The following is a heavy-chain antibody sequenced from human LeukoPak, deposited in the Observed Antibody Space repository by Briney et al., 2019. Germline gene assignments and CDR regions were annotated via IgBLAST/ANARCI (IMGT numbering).Heavy chain of an antibody. J-gene: IGHJ2*01. CDR1: GGSISSGGYY. CDR2: IYYSGST. V-gene: IGHV4-31*01. CDR3: ARDGRAAVIAPYWYFDL. Sequence: SQTLSLTCTVSGGSISSGGYYWSWIRQHPGKGLEWIGYIYYSGSTYYNPSLKSQVTISVDTSKNQFSLKLSSVTAADTAVYYCARDGRAAVIAPYWYFDLWGRGTLVTVSS. D-gene: IGHD2-15*01.